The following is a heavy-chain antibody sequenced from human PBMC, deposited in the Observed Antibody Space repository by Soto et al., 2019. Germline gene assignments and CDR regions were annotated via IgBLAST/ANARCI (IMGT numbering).Heavy chain of an antibody. Sequence: NPGGSLRLSCAASGFTFSNAWMSWVRQAPGKGLEWVGRIKSKTDGGTTDYAAPVKGRFTISRDDSKNTLYLQMNSLKTEDTAVYYCTTDGGYFDWLRNWFDPWGQGTLVTVSS. J-gene: IGHJ5*02. CDR2: IKSKTDGGTT. CDR1: GFTFSNAW. V-gene: IGHV3-15*01. CDR3: TTDGGYFDWLRNWFDP. D-gene: IGHD3-9*01.